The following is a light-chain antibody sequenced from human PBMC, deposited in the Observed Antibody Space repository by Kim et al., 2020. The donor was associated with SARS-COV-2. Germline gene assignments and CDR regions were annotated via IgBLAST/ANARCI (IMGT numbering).Light chain of an antibody. CDR2: DVS. CDR1: SSDVGVYNY. V-gene: IGLV2-11*01. J-gene: IGLJ1*01. Sequence: HSVTLSCTGTSSDVGVYNYVSWYQQHPGKAPKLMIYDVSKRPSGVPDRFSGSKSGNTASLTISGLQAEDEADYYCCSYAGSYTNYVFGTGTKVTVL. CDR3: CSYAGSYTNYV.